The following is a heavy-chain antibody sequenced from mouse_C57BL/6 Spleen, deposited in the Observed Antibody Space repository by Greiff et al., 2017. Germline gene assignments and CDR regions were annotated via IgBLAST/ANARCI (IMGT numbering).Heavy chain of an antibody. CDR1: GYTFTSYW. D-gene: IGHD2-1*01. V-gene: IGHV1-53*01. CDR3: ARDGNFLYYAMDY. CDR2: ITPSNGGT. Sequence: VQLQQPGTELVKPGASVKLSCKASGYTFTSYWMHWVQQRPGQGLEWIGNITPSNGGTNYNEKFKSKATLTVAKSSSTASMQLSSLTSEDSAGYYCARDGNFLYYAMDYWGEGNSGTGS. J-gene: IGHJ4*01.